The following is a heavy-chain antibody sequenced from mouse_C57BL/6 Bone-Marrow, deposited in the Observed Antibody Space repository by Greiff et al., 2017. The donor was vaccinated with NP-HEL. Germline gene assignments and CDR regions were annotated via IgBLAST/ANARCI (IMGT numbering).Heavy chain of an antibody. J-gene: IGHJ4*01. CDR2: IWTGGGT. CDR3: ARGRTYYGNFYAMDY. CDR1: GFSLTSYA. V-gene: IGHV2-9-1*01. D-gene: IGHD2-10*01. Sequence: VKLVESGPGLAAPSQSLSITCTVSGFSLTSYAISWVRQPPGKGLEWLGVIWTGGGTNYNSALNSRLSISKDNSKSQVFLKMNSLQTDDTARYYCARGRTYYGNFYAMDYWGQGTSVTVSS.